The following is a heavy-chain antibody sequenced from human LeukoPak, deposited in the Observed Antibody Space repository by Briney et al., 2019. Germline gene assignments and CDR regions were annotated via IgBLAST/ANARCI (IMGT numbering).Heavy chain of an antibody. Sequence: SGTLSLTCAVSGGSISGSNWWSWVRQPPGKGLEWIGEIYHSGSTNYNPSLKSRVTISVDKSKNQFSLKLSSVTAADTAVYYCARDDVAVAAAFDIWGQGTMVTVSS. D-gene: IGHD6-19*01. CDR2: IYHSGST. CDR3: ARDDVAVAAAFDI. V-gene: IGHV4-4*02. CDR1: GGSISGSNW. J-gene: IGHJ3*02.